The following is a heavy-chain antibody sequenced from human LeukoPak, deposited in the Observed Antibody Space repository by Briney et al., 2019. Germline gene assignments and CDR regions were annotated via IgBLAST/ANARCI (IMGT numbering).Heavy chain of an antibody. CDR3: AKDSVVVPAATFDY. CDR2: ISGSGGST. V-gene: IGHV3-23*01. Sequence: PGGSLRLSCAASGFTFSSYWMSWVRQAPGKGLEWVSAISGSGGSTYYADSVKGRFTISRDNSKNTLYLQMNSLRAEDTAVYYCAKDSVVVPAATFDYWGQGTLVTVSS. CDR1: GFTFSSYW. D-gene: IGHD2-2*01. J-gene: IGHJ4*02.